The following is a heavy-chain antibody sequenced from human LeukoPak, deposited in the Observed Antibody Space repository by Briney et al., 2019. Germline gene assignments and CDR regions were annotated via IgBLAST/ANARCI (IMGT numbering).Heavy chain of an antibody. D-gene: IGHD1-26*01. J-gene: IGHJ6*03. CDR3: AKFGYSGSYYYYYMDV. Sequence: PGGSLRLSCAASGFTFSSYAMSWVRQAPGKGLEWVSAISGSGGSTYYADSVKGRFTTSRDNSKNTLDLQMNSLRAEDTAVYYCAKFGYSGSYYYYYMDVWGKGTTVTVSS. CDR2: ISGSGGST. V-gene: IGHV3-23*01. CDR1: GFTFSSYA.